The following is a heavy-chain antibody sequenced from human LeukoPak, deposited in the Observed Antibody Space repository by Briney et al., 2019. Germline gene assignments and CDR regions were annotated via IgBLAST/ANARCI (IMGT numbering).Heavy chain of an antibody. J-gene: IGHJ4*02. CDR2: IYWDDDK. Sequence: TLSLTCTVSGGSISSYYWSWIRQPPGKGLEWLTLIYWDDDKRYSPSLKSRLTITKDTSENQVVLTMTNMDPVDTATYYCAHRRSSSWYFDYWGQGTLVTVSS. CDR1: GGSISSYYW. V-gene: IGHV2-5*08. CDR3: AHRRSSSWYFDY. D-gene: IGHD2-2*01.